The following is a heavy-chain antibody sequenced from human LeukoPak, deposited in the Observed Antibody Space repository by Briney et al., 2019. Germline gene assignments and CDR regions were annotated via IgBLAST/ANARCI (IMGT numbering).Heavy chain of an antibody. D-gene: IGHD3-22*01. CDR3: AKAEDYDSSGNDAFDI. CDR2: IRGSGGST. J-gene: IGHJ3*02. CDR1: GFTFSSYA. Sequence: GGSLRLSCAASGFTFSSYAMSWVRQAPGKGLEWVSAIRGSGGSTYYADSVKGRFTISRDNSKNTLYLQMNSLRAEDTAVYYCAKAEDYDSSGNDAFDIWGQGTMVTVSS. V-gene: IGHV3-23*01.